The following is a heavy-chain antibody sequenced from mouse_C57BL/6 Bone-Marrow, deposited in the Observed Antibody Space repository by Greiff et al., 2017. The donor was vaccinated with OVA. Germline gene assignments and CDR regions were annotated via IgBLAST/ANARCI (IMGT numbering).Heavy chain of an antibody. V-gene: IGHV5-9*01. CDR2: ISGGGGNT. CDR1: GFTFSSYT. Sequence: DVKLQESGGGLVKPGGSLKLSCAASGFTFSSYTMSWVRQTPEKRLEWVATISGGGGNTYYPDSVKGRFTISRDNAKNTLYLQMSSLRSEDTALYYCASTSYAMDYWGQGTSVTVSS. J-gene: IGHJ4*01. CDR3: ASTSYAMDY.